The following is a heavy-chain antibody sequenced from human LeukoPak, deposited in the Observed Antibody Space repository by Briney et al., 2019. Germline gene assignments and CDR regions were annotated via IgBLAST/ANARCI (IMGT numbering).Heavy chain of an antibody. J-gene: IGHJ4*02. CDR2: INAGNGNT. D-gene: IGHD3-3*01. CDR1: GYTFTSYA. Sequence: ASVKVSCKASGYTFTSYAMHWVRQAPGQRLEWMGWINAGNGNTKYSQKFQGRVTITADESTSTAYMELSSLRSEDTAVYYCARSGVDYANLYFDYWGQGTLVTVSS. V-gene: IGHV1-3*01. CDR3: ARSGVDYANLYFDY.